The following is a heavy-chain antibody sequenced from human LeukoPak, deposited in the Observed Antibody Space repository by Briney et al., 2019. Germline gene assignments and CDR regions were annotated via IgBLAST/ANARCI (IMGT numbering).Heavy chain of an antibody. V-gene: IGHV1-2*02. CDR3: ARHSSGWSFYFDY. J-gene: IGHJ4*02. CDR1: GYTFTAYY. Sequence: ASVKVSCKASGYTFTAYYMHWVRQAPGQGLEWMGWINPNSGGTNYAQNLQGRVTMTTDTSTSTAYMELRSLRSDDTAVYYCARHSSGWSFYFDYWGQGTLVTVSS. D-gene: IGHD6-19*01. CDR2: INPNSGGT.